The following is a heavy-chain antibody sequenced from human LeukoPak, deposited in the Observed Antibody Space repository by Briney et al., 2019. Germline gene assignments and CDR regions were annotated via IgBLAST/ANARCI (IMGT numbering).Heavy chain of an antibody. CDR3: XKVGPGRVITMVRGVMYYFDY. V-gene: IGHV3-23*01. J-gene: IGHJ4*02. D-gene: IGHD3-10*01. CDR2: ISGSGGST. Sequence: QAGGSLRLSCAASGFTFSSYAMSWVRQAPGKGLEWVSAISGSGGSTYYADSVKGRFTISRDNSKNTVYVEMNSVRGEDRGVYYXXKVGPGRVITMVRGVMYYFDYWGQGTLVTVSS. CDR1: GFTFSSYA.